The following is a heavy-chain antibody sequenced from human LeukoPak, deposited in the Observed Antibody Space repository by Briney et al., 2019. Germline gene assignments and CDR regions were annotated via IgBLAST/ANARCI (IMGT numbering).Heavy chain of an antibody. Sequence: GGSLRLSCAASGFTFSSYEMNWVRQAPGKGLEWVSYISSSGSTIYYADSVKGRFTISRDNAKNSLCLQMNSLRAEDTAVYYCAREGGYSYGHTYYYYYYGMDVWGKGTTVTVSS. CDR3: AREGGYSYGHTYYYYYYGMDV. D-gene: IGHD5-18*01. J-gene: IGHJ6*04. V-gene: IGHV3-48*03. CDR2: ISSSGSTI. CDR1: GFTFSSYE.